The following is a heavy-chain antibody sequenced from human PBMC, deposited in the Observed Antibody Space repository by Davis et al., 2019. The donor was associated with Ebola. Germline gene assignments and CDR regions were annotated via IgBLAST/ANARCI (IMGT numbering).Heavy chain of an antibody. V-gene: IGHV1-69*13. J-gene: IGHJ4*02. D-gene: IGHD3-22*01. CDR2: IIPIFGTA. Sequence: SVQVSCKASGGTFSSYAISWVRQAPGQGREWMGGIIPIFGTANYAQKFQGRVTITADESTSTAYMELSSLRSEDTAVYYCARGGEDYYDSSGYEYWGQGTLVTVSS. CDR3: ARGGEDYYDSSGYEY. CDR1: GGTFSSYA.